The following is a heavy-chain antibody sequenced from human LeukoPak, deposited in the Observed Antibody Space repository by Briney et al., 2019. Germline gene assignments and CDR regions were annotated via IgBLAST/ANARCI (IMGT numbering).Heavy chain of an antibody. J-gene: IGHJ6*02. CDR2: ISTHNGNT. CDR3: ARNLGVEHNLYYGLDV. Sequence: ASVKVSCKASGYPFTRLAINWVRQAPGQGLEWMGWISTHNGNTKYAETLQGRLTMTTDTSTNTAYMELRGLRSDDTAVYYCARNLGVEHNLYYGLDVWGQGTTVAVSS. CDR1: GYPFTRLA. D-gene: IGHD2-8*01. V-gene: IGHV1-18*01.